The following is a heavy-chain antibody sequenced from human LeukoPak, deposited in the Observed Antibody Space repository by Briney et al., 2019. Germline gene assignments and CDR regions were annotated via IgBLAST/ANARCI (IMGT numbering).Heavy chain of an antibody. CDR2: IYHSGST. CDR3: ARALKDAFDI. Sequence: SETLSLTCTVSGYSISSGYYWGWIRQPPGKGLEWIGSIYHSGSTYYNPSLKSRVTISVDTSKNQFSLKLSSVTAADTAVYYCARALKDAFDIWGQGTMVTVSS. CDR1: GYSISSGYY. J-gene: IGHJ3*02. V-gene: IGHV4-38-2*02.